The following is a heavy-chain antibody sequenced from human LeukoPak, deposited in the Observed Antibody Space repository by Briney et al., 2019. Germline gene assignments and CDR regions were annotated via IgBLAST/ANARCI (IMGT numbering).Heavy chain of an antibody. Sequence: PGGSLRLSCAASGFTVSNNYMSWVRQAPGKGLERVSVIYSGGSPYYADSVKGRFTISRDNSKNTVYLQMTSLRAEDTAVYYCATAPYGSGTYYDFDYWGQGTLVTVSS. CDR3: ATAPYGSGTYYDFDY. CDR1: GFTVSNNY. D-gene: IGHD3-10*01. V-gene: IGHV3-66*01. J-gene: IGHJ4*02. CDR2: IYSGGSP.